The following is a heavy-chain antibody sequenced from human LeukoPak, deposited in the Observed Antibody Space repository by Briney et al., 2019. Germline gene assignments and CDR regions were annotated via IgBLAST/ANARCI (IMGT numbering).Heavy chain of an antibody. CDR2: IVGTGVSR. Sequence: GGSLRLSCAASGFTFSSHAMSWVRQAPGKGLEWVSSIVGTGVSRDYADSVKGRFTVSRDNSNNTVYLQMNSLRAEDTAVYYCARVRYCSGGNCYSGDNWFDPWGQGTLVTVSS. CDR1: GFTFSSHA. J-gene: IGHJ5*02. CDR3: ARVRYCSGGNCYSGDNWFDP. V-gene: IGHV3-23*01. D-gene: IGHD2-15*01.